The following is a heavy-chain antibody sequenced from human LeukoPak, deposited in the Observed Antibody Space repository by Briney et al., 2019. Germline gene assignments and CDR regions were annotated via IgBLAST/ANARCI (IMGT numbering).Heavy chain of an antibody. Sequence: SVKVSCKASGGTFSSYAISWVRQAPGQGLEWMGGIIPIFGTANYAQKFQGRVTITADEFTSTAYMELSSLRSEDTAVYYCARDLVVVITSHYYGMDVWGQGTTVTVSS. J-gene: IGHJ6*02. CDR1: GGTFSSYA. V-gene: IGHV1-69*13. CDR3: ARDLVVVITSHYYGMDV. CDR2: IIPIFGTA. D-gene: IGHD3-22*01.